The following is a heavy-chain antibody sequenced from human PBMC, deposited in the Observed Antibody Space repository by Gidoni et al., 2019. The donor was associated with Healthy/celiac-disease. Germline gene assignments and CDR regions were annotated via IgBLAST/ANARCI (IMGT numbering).Heavy chain of an antibody. V-gene: IGHV3-30*04. CDR3: VSVPLIDFPDEPN. D-gene: IGHD3-16*01. Sequence: QVQLVESGGGVVQPGRSLRLSCAASGFTFSSHAMNWVRQAPGKGLEWVAIISYDGSNKHHADSVKGRFTISRDNSKNTLYLQMNSLRPEDTAVYYCVSVPLIDFPDEPNWGQGTLVTVSS. J-gene: IGHJ4*02. CDR2: ISYDGSNK. CDR1: GFTFSSHA.